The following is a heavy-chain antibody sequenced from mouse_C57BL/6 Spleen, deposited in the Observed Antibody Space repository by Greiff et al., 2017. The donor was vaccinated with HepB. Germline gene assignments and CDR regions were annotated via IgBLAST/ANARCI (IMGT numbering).Heavy chain of an antibody. Sequence: EVHLVESGEGLVKPGGSLKLSCAASGFTFSSYAMSWVRQTPEKRLEWVAYISSGGDYIYYADTVKGRFTISRDNARDTLYLQMSSLKSEDTAMYYCTRDLTWVVDYYAMDYWGQGTSVTVSS. CDR2: ISSGGDYI. D-gene: IGHD1-1*01. J-gene: IGHJ4*01. V-gene: IGHV5-9-1*02. CDR1: GFTFSSYA. CDR3: TRDLTWVVDYYAMDY.